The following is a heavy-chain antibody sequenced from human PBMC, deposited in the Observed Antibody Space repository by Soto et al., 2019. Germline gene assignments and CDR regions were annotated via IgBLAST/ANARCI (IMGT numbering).Heavy chain of an antibody. CDR3: VRTVGYSRFFDL. V-gene: IGHV4-39*01. CDR1: NGSITSGAYY. J-gene: IGHJ2*01. Sequence: QLQLRQSGPGLVQPLETLSLTCTVSNGSITSGAYYWGWVRQPPGKGLEWSGSIFDTGSTYYTPSLYSRVSFSVDTSRNQFSLNLDSATAADTAVYDCVRTVGYSRFFDLWGRGALITVSS. CDR2: IFDTGST. D-gene: IGHD2-15*01.